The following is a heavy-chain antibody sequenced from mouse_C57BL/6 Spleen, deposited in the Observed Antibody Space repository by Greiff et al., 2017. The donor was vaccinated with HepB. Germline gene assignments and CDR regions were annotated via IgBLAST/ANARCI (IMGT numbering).Heavy chain of an antibody. Sequence: EVQLQQSGPVLVKPGRSVKLSCTASGFTFTDYYMPWVHQTPGKSLEWIGPVYAYNGGTSYNQKFKGKATLTVDTSSSTAYMELNRLTSEDSAVYYCARSDDYGFDYWGQGTTLTVSS. CDR1: GFTFTDYY. J-gene: IGHJ2*01. CDR2: VYAYNGGT. D-gene: IGHD2-4*01. CDR3: ARSDDYGFDY. V-gene: IGHV1-36*01.